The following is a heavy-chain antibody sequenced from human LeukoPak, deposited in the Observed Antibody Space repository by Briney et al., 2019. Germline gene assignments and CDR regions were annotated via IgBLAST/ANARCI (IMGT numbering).Heavy chain of an antibody. CDR1: GFTFSSYA. D-gene: IGHD3-9*01. Sequence: GSLRLSCAASGFTFSSYAMSWVRQAPGKGLEWVSAISGSGGSTYYADSVKGRFTISRDNSKNTLYLQMNSLRAEDTAVYYCAIVNYDILTGQIDSWGQGTLVTVSS. J-gene: IGHJ4*02. CDR3: AIVNYDILTGQIDS. CDR2: ISGSGGST. V-gene: IGHV3-23*01.